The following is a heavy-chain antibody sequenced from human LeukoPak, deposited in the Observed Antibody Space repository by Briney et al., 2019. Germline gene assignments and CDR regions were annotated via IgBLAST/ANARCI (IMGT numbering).Heavy chain of an antibody. D-gene: IGHD1-26*01. CDR1: GGSISSYY. J-gene: IGHJ3*02. CDR2: IYYSGST. V-gene: IGHV4-59*01. Sequence: SETLSLTCTVSGGSISSYYWSWIRQPPGKGLEWIGYIYYSGSTNYNPSLKSRVTISVDTSKNQFSLKLSSVTAADTAVYYCARDQMGIVGVDDAFDIWGQGTMVTVSS. CDR3: ARDQMGIVGVDDAFDI.